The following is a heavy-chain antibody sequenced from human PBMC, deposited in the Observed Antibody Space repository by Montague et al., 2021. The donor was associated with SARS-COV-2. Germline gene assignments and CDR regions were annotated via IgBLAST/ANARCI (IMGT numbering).Heavy chain of an antibody. CDR1: GGLSNTDPSNSDF. CDR2: IHYNGYT. CDR3: ARGHIFGPGARGFEN. V-gene: IGHV4-61*03. Sequence: SETLSLTCTVSGGLSNTDPSNSDFWRWIRQTPGKELEWIGWIHYNGYTNYNPSLKSRVTISIDTSKRYFSLRLNFLTATDTAVYYCARGHIFGPGARGFENWGQGTLVTVAS. J-gene: IGHJ4*02. D-gene: IGHD1-26*01.